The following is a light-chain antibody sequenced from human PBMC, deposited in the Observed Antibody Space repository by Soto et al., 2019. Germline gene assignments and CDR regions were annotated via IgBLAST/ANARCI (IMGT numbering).Light chain of an antibody. CDR2: GAS. CDR3: QQRSNWIT. J-gene: IGKJ5*01. CDR1: QSVSNY. V-gene: IGKV3-11*01. Sequence: EIVSTQSPATLSLSPGERLTLPCRASQSVSNYLAWYQQKPGQAPRLLIYGASSRATGIPDRFSGSGSGTDFTLTISSLEPEDFAVYYCQQRSNWITFGQGTRLEI.